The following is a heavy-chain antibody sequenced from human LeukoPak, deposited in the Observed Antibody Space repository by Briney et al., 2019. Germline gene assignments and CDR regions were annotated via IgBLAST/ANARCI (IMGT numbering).Heavy chain of an antibody. J-gene: IGHJ4*02. CDR1: GFTFSDDY. V-gene: IGHV3-11*05. CDR2: ISSSSSYI. D-gene: IGHD6-13*01. Sequence: GGSLRLSCAASGFTFSDDYMSWIRQAPGKGLEWVSYISSSSSYINYADSVKGRFTISRDNAKNSLYLQMNSLRAEDTAVYYCARGRGGYFGYWGQGTLVTVSS. CDR3: ARGRGGYFGY.